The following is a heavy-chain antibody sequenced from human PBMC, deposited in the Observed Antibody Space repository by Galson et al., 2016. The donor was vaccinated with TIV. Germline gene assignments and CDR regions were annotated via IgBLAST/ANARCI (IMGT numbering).Heavy chain of an antibody. V-gene: IGHV1-3*01. CDR1: GYTFTNHV. Sequence: SVKVSCKASGYTFTNHVIHWVRQAPGQSFEWMGWIKGENGNTKYSEKFQGRVTFTRDTSATTIYMELRSLRSDDSSVYYCARVYGGADYWYFDLWGRGTPVIVSS. CDR2: IKGENGNT. D-gene: IGHD4-23*01. J-gene: IGHJ2*01. CDR3: ARVYGGADYWYFDL.